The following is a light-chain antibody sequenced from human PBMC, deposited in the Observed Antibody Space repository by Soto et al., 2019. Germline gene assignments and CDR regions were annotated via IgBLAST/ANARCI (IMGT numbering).Light chain of an antibody. Sequence: EIVMTQSPSTLSVSPGERARFSCRASQSVNTNLAWYQLKPGQAPRLLIYGASTRATGIPDRFRGSGSGTEYTLTISSLQSEDFAVYYCQQYNSWPPITFGQGTRLEIK. CDR2: GAS. CDR1: QSVNTN. CDR3: QQYNSWPPIT. J-gene: IGKJ5*01. V-gene: IGKV3-15*01.